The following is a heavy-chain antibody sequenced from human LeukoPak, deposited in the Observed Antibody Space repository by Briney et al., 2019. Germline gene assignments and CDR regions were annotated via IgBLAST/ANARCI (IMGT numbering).Heavy chain of an antibody. CDR3: TRHEARTRYYYYGMDV. D-gene: IGHD1-1*01. V-gene: IGHV5-51*01. Sequence: GESLKISCKGSGYNFPNYWIGWVRQMPGKGLEWVGIMYPGDSDATYNPSLEGQVTISADKSISTAYLQWNSLRASDTAMHYCTRHEARTRYYYYGMDVWGQGTAVTVSS. CDR2: MYPGDSDA. CDR1: GYNFPNYW. J-gene: IGHJ6*02.